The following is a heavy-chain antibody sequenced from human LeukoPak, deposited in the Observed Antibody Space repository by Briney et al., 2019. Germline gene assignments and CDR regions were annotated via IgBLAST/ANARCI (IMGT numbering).Heavy chain of an antibody. Sequence: SETLSLTCTVSGGSISSGSYYWSWIRQPAGKGLEWIGRIYLSGSTNYNPSLKSRVTISVDTSKNQFSLKLSSVTAADTAVYYCAKSYGDYVAFDIWGQGTMVTVSS. V-gene: IGHV4-61*02. CDR3: AKSYGDYVAFDI. D-gene: IGHD4-17*01. CDR1: GGSISSGSYY. J-gene: IGHJ3*02. CDR2: IYLSGST.